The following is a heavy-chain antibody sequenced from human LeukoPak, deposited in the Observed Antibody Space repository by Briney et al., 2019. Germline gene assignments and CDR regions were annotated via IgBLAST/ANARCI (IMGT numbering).Heavy chain of an antibody. J-gene: IGHJ4*02. CDR2: ISAYNGNT. Sequence: GASVKVSFKASGYTFTSYGISWVRQAPGQGGEGMGWISAYNGNTNYAQKLQGRVTITTDTSTSTAYMELRSLRSDDTAVYYCARDRAAGTRGYFDYWGQGTLVTVSS. V-gene: IGHV1-18*04. CDR1: GYTFTSYG. CDR3: ARDRAAGTRGYFDY. D-gene: IGHD6-13*01.